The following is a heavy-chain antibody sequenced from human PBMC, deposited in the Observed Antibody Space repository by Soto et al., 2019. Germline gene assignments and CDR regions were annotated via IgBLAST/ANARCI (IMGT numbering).Heavy chain of an antibody. J-gene: IGHJ4*02. V-gene: IGHV4-59*08. Sequence: PSETLSLTCTVSGGSISSYYWSWIRQPPGKGLEWIGYIYYSGSTNYNPSLKSRVNISVDTSKNQFSLKLSSVTAADTAVYYCARQGWWLFGYFDYWGQGTLVTVSS. CDR3: ARQGWWLFGYFDY. D-gene: IGHD3-22*01. CDR2: IYYSGST. CDR1: GGSISSYY.